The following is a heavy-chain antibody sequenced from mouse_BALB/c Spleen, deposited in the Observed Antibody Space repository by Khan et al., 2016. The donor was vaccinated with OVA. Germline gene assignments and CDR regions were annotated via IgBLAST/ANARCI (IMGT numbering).Heavy chain of an antibody. Sequence: QIQLVQSGPELKKPGETVKISCKASGYTFTNYGMNWVKQAPGKGLKWMGWINTYTEEPTYADDFKGRFAFSLETSSSTAYLQINNLKTEDTATYGVASGSYWYFDVWGAGTTVTVSS. D-gene: IGHD1-1*01. CDR2: INTYTEEP. V-gene: IGHV9-3-1*01. CDR1: GYTFTNYG. J-gene: IGHJ1*01. CDR3: ASGSYWYFDV.